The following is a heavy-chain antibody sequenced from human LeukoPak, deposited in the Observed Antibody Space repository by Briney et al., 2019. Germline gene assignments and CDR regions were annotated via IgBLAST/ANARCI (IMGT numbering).Heavy chain of an antibody. CDR1: GGTFSSYA. CDR3: ARDAVSYDFWSGDPFDY. CDR2: IIPIFGTA. V-gene: IGHV1-69*13. J-gene: IGHJ4*02. Sequence: GASVKVSCKASGGTFSSYAISWVRQAPGQGLEWMGGIIPIFGTANYAQKFQGRVTITADESTSTAYMELSSLRSEDTAVYYCARDAVSYDFWSGDPFDYWGQGTLVTVSP. D-gene: IGHD3-3*01.